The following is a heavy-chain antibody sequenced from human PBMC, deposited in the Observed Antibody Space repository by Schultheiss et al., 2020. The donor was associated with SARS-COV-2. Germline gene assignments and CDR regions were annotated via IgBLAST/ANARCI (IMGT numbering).Heavy chain of an antibody. CDR1: GGSISSYY. V-gene: IGHV4-34*01. D-gene: IGHD6-13*01. Sequence: SQTLSLTCTVSGGSISSYYWSWIRQPPGKGLEWIGEINHSGSTNYNPSLKSRVTISVDTSNNQFSLKLSSVTAADTAVYYCARAAYSSSWTYYYYYYMDVWGKGTTVTVSS. CDR3: ARAAYSSSWTYYYYYYMDV. CDR2: INHSGST. J-gene: IGHJ6*03.